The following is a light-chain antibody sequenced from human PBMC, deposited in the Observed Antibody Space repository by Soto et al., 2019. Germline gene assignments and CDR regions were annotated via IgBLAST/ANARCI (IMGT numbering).Light chain of an antibody. CDR3: CSYAGSYTFV. CDR2: DVK. CDR1: SSDVGGYNY. Sequence: QSALTQPRSVSGSPGQSVTISCTGTSSDVGGYNYVSWYQQHPGRAPKVMIYDVKTRPSGVPNRFSGSKSGNTASLTISELQAEDDADYYCCSYAGSYTFVFGTGTKVTVL. V-gene: IGLV2-11*01. J-gene: IGLJ1*01.